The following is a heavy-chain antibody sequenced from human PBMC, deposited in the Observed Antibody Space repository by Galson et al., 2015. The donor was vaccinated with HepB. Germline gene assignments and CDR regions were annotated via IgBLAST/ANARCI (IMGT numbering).Heavy chain of an antibody. D-gene: IGHD3-3*01. CDR3: ARHRRENYDFWNTYYSGLDWFDP. Sequence: SLRLSCAASGFTFSSSGMSWVRQAPGKGLEWVSSTNGAGSDTHYADSVKGRFTISRDNSKNTLFLQMNTLTAADTAVYYCARHRRENYDFWNTYYSGLDWFDPWGQGTLVTVSS. V-gene: IGHV3-23*01. CDR2: TNGAGSDT. CDR1: GFTFSSSG. J-gene: IGHJ5*02.